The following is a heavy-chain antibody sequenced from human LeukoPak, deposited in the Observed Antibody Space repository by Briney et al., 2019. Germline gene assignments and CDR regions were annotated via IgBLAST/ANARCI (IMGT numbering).Heavy chain of an antibody. CDR1: GFSFSRHG. CDR2: VWYDGSGK. V-gene: IGHV3-33*01. J-gene: IGHJ4*02. D-gene: IGHD2-8*02. Sequence: GGSLRLSCAASGFSFSRHGMHWIRQAPGKGLEWVAVVWYDGSGKFYADSVKGRFTISRDNSRNTLYLQMNSVRAEDAAVYYCARHDCTGGSCYPRAFDYWGQGTLVAVSS. CDR3: ARHDCTGGSCYPRAFDY.